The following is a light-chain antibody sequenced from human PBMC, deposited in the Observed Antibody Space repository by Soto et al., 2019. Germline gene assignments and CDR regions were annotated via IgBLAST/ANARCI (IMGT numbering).Light chain of an antibody. J-gene: IGKJ3*01. CDR3: QRFKSCPRT. Sequence: EIVMTQSPATLSVSPGGRATLSCRASQSVSSKLAWFQHKPGQAPRLLIHCATTRATGIPASFSGSGSGTEFTLTISSLQSEDFAVYYCQRFKSCPRTFGTGPRWI. V-gene: IGKV3-15*01. CDR1: QSVSSK. CDR2: CAT.